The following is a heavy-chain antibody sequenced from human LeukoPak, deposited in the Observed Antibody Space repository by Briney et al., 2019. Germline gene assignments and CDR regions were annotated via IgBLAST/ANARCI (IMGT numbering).Heavy chain of an antibody. J-gene: IGHJ4*02. Sequence: ASETLSLTCTVSGGSISSYYWSWIRQPAGKGLEWIGRIYTSGSTNYSPSLKSRVTMSVDTSKNQFSLKLSSVTAADTAVYYCAREDYYGSGSSTNWGQGTLVTVSS. CDR1: GGSISSYY. CDR2: IYTSGST. V-gene: IGHV4-4*07. D-gene: IGHD3-10*01. CDR3: AREDYYGSGSSTN.